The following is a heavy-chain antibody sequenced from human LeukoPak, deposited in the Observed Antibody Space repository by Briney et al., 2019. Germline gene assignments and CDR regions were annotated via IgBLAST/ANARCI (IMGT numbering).Heavy chain of an antibody. V-gene: IGHV4-39*01. CDR3: ARGSYKSITMIVVVNYYFDY. D-gene: IGHD3-22*01. CDR1: GGSISSSSFY. J-gene: IGHJ4*02. Sequence: SETLSLTCTVSGGSISSSSFYWGWIRQPPGKGLEWIGSIYYSGSTYYNPSLKSRVSISVDTSKNQFSLKLSSGTAANTAVYYCARGSYKSITMIVVVNYYFDYWGQGTLVTVSS. CDR2: IYYSGST.